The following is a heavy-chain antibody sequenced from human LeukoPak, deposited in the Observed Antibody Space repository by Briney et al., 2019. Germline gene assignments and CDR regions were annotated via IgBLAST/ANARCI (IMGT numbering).Heavy chain of an antibody. D-gene: IGHD5-24*01. CDR1: GYTFTSYY. Sequence: GASVKVSCKASGYTFTSYYMHWVRQAPGQGLEWMGIINPSGGSTSYAQKFQGRVTMTRDTSTSTVYMELSSLRAEDTAVYYCAQDGASIRFDNWGQGTLVTVSS. J-gene: IGHJ4*02. CDR2: INPSGGST. V-gene: IGHV1-46*01. CDR3: AQDGASIRFDN.